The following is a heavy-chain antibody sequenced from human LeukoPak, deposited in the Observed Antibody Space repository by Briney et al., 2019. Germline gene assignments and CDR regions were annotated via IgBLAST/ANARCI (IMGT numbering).Heavy chain of an antibody. CDR2: ISSSSYI. CDR3: ATLLIAAAPGY. Sequence: PGGSLRLSCAASGFTFSSYSMNWVRQAPGKGVGWVSSISSSSYIYYADSVKGRFTISRDNAKNSLYLQMNSLRAEDTAVYYCATLLIAAAPGYWGQGTLVTVSS. D-gene: IGHD6-13*01. V-gene: IGHV3-21*01. J-gene: IGHJ4*02. CDR1: GFTFSSYS.